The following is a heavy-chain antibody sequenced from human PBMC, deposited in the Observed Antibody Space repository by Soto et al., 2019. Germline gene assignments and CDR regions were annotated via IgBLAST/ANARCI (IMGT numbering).Heavy chain of an antibody. J-gene: IGHJ4*01. CDR2: IYYRWSS. D-gene: IGHD2-15*01. V-gene: IGHV4-59*13. CDR1: GFSFSTYY. Sequence: SETLSLTFTVFGFSFSTYYWSWIREARGKGLGWIGYIYYRWSSNYNPSLKSRGTMSVDTSKNQLSLKLSSVTAADTAVYYCARDQGGPFDYWGHGTLVNVS. CDR3: ARDQGGPFDY.